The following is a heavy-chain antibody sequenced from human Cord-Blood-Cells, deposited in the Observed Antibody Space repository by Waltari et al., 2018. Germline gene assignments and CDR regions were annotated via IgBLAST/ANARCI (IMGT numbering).Heavy chain of an antibody. CDR3: ARRLAEDGMDV. D-gene: IGHD3-3*02. J-gene: IGHJ6*02. CDR2: INPNTSGT. CDR1: GYTFTGYY. Sequence: QVQLVQSGAEVKKPGASVKVSCKASGYTFTGYYMHWVRKAPGQGLEWMGRINPNTSGTNYAQKFQCSVTMTRDTSISTAYMRLSRLRSDDAAVYYCARRLAEDGMDVWGQGTTVSVSS. V-gene: IGHV1-2*06.